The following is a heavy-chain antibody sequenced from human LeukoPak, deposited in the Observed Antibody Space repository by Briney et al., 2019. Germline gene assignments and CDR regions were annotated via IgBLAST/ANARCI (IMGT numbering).Heavy chain of an antibody. Sequence: SETLSLTCTVSGGSISAYYWSWIRQPPGKGLEWIGYIYNSGSTNYNPSLKSRVAISVDTSKNQFSLKLSSVTAADTAVYYCARRESGSYILDYWGQGTLVTVSS. CDR3: ARRESGSYILDY. V-gene: IGHV4-59*01. J-gene: IGHJ4*02. D-gene: IGHD1-26*01. CDR2: IYNSGST. CDR1: GGSISAYY.